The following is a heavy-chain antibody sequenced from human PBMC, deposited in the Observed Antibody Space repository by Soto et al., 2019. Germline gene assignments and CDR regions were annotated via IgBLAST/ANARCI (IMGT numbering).Heavy chain of an antibody. Sequence: GGSLRLSCAASGFTFSDYSMSWVRQTPERGLEWVSTLTRGGTSYYADSVQGRFTVSRDNSKNTVSLQMHSLRAEDTALYYCTKRAPPVTTPGTYFDSWGQGTLVTVSS. CDR3: TKRAPPVTTPGTYFDS. CDR1: GFTFSDYS. CDR2: LTRGGTS. V-gene: IGHV3-23*01. J-gene: IGHJ4*02. D-gene: IGHD1-1*01.